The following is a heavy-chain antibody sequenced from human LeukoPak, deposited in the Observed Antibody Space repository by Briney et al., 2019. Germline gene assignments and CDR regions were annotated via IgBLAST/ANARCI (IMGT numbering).Heavy chain of an antibody. J-gene: IGHJ4*02. D-gene: IGHD6-13*01. CDR2: IYYSGST. CDR3: AGQYSSSWGYFDY. CDR1: GGSISSSSYY. Sequence: SETLSLTCTVSGGSISSSSYYWGWIRQPPGKGLEWIGSIYYSGSTYYNPSLKSRVTISVDTSKNQFSLKLSSVTAADTAVYYCAGQYSSSWGYFDYWGQGTLVTVSS. V-gene: IGHV4-39*01.